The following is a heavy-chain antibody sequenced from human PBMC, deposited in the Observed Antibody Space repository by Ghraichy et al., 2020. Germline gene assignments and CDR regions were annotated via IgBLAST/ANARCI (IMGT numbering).Heavy chain of an antibody. J-gene: IGHJ4*02. Sequence: STSGRTIYYADSVKGRFTMSRDNAKNSVYLQMDSLRDDDTAVYYCARGGYGDYYFDSWGQGNLVTVSS. CDR3: ARGGYGDYYFDS. V-gene: IGHV3-48*02. D-gene: IGHD4-17*01. CDR2: STSGRTI.